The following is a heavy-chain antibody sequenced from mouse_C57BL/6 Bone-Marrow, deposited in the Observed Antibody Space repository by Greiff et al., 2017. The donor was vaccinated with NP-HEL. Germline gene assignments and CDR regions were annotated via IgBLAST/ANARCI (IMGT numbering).Heavy chain of an antibody. V-gene: IGHV1-80*01. J-gene: IGHJ3*01. CDR1: GYAFTSYW. Sequence: VQLQPPGAELVKPGASVKISCKASGYAFTSYWMNWVKQRPGKGLEWIGEIYPGDGDTNYNGKFKNKATLTADTSSSTAYMQLSSLPSSYSSVYFCARVAYWGQGTLLTVSS. CDR3: ARVAY. CDR2: IYPGDGDT.